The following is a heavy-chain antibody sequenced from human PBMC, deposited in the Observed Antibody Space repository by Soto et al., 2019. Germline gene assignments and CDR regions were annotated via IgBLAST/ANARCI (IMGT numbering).Heavy chain of an antibody. CDR2: IFYRGST. J-gene: IGHJ6*02. V-gene: IGHV4-31*03. D-gene: IGHD3-10*01. CDR1: GGSINNGGYY. CDR3: ARDLRGGSYGMDA. Sequence: QVQLQESGPGLVKPSQTLSLTCTVSGGSINNGGYYWSWIRQHPGKGPEWIGYIFYRGSTYYNPYLKSRLTTSVDTAKNPFSLKLSSATAADTAEYYCARDLRGGSYGMDAWGQGTTATVSS.